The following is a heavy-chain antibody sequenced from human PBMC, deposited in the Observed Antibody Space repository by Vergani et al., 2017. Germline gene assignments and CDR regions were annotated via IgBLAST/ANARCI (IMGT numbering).Heavy chain of an antibody. V-gene: IGHV3-30*02. CDR2: IRYDGSRR. J-gene: IGHJ6*03. D-gene: IGHD2/OR15-2a*01. Sequence: QVQLVEWGGGVVQPGGSLRLSCTASGFIFSSHGMHWVRQAPGKGLEWVAFIRYDGSRRDYGESVKGRFTISRDNSQNTVNLQMNSLRVDDTAVYYCAKDLGVCNSISCSYYMDVWGKGTTVTV. CDR1: GFIFSSHG. CDR3: AKDLGVCNSISCSYYMDV.